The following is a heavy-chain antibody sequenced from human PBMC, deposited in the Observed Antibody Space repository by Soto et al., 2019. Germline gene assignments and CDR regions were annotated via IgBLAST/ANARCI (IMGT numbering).Heavy chain of an antibody. CDR2: IWYHGVDK. Sequence: QVQLVESGGGVVQPERSLRLSCAASGFTLSRQAMHWVRQAPGRGLEWVAVIWYHGVDKYYADSVKGRFTISRDNSKNTVYLQMNSLRGEDTAVYYCATGFLGLCTGGNCPLDSWGQGSLVTVSS. V-gene: IGHV3-33*01. CDR1: GFTLSRQA. D-gene: IGHD2-15*01. CDR3: ATGFLGLCTGGNCPLDS. J-gene: IGHJ4*02.